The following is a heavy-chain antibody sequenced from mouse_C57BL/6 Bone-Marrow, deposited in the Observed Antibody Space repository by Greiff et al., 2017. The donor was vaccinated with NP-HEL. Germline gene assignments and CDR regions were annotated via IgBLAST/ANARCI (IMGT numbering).Heavy chain of an antibody. CDR1: GYTFTGYW. CDR3: ARVDYYYGSSFHWYFDV. D-gene: IGHD1-1*01. J-gene: IGHJ1*03. CDR2: ILPGSGST. V-gene: IGHV1-9*01. Sequence: QVQLQQSGAELMKPGASVKLSCKATGYTFTGYWIEWVKQRPGHGLEWIGEILPGSGSTNYNEKFKGKATFTADTSSNTAYMQLSSLTTEDSAIYYCARVDYYYGSSFHWYFDVWGTGTTVTVSS.